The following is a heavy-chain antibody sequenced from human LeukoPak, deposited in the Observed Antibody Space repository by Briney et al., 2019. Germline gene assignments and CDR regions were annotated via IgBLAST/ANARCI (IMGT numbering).Heavy chain of an antibody. CDR1: GGSISSSSYC. V-gene: IGHV4-39*01. CDR3: ATSPQLPPSNWFDP. D-gene: IGHD2-2*01. CDR2: IYYSGST. Sequence: PSETLSLTCTVSGGSISSSSYCGGWIRQPPGKGLEWLGSIYYSGSTYYNPSLKSRVTISVDTSKNQFSLKLSSVTAADTAVYYCATSPQLPPSNWFDPWGQGTLVTVSS. J-gene: IGHJ5*02.